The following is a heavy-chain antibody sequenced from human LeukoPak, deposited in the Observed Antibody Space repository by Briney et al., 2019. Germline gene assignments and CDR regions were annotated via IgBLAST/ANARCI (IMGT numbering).Heavy chain of an antibody. D-gene: IGHD6-13*01. CDR2: ISYDGSSK. CDR3: AKLPSPGIAAAGTVDY. V-gene: IGHV3-30*18. CDR1: GFTFSSYG. J-gene: IGHJ4*02. Sequence: PGGSLRLSCAASGFTFSSYGMHWVRQAPGKGLEWVAVISYDGSSKYYADSVKGRFTISRDNSKNTLYLQMNSLRAEDTALYYCAKLPSPGIAAAGTVDYWGQGTLVTVSS.